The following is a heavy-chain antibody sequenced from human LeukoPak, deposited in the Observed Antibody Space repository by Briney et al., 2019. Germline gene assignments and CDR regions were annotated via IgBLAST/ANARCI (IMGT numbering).Heavy chain of an antibody. J-gene: IGHJ4*02. V-gene: IGHV3-23*01. CDR2: ISGNGGNT. D-gene: IGHD3-10*01. CDR1: GFTFSSYA. CDR3: AKAAYYYGSGSCTDY. Sequence: GGSLRLSCAASGFTFSSYAMSWVRQAPGKGLEWVSAISGNGGNTYYADSVKGRFTISRDNSKNTLYLQMNSLRAEDTAVYYCAKAAYYYGSGSCTDYWGQGTLVTVSS.